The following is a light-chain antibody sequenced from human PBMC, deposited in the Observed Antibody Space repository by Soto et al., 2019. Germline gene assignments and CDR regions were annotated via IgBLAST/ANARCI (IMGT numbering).Light chain of an antibody. Sequence: EIVMTQSPATLSLSPGDTATLSCRASQSVSIHLAWYQQKPGQAPRLLIYDTSTRATGIPARFSGSGSGTEFTLTISSLQSEDFAVYYCQQYSNWPPITFGQGTRLEIK. V-gene: IGKV3-15*01. CDR2: DTS. J-gene: IGKJ5*01. CDR1: QSVSIH. CDR3: QQYSNWPPIT.